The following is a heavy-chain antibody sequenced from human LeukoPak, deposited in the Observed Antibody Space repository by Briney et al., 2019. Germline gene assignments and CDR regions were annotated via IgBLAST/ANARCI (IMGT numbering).Heavy chain of an antibody. CDR1: GGTFSSYA. J-gene: IGHJ5*02. V-gene: IGHV1-69*04. CDR3: ARRGLDIVVVPAALTGWEFDP. D-gene: IGHD2-2*03. Sequence: SVKVSCKASGGTFSSYAISWVRQAPGQGLEWMGRIIPMLGIANYAQKFQGRVTITADKSTSTAYMELSSLRSECTAVFYCARRGLDIVVVPAALTGWEFDPWGQGTLVTVSS. CDR2: IIPMLGIA.